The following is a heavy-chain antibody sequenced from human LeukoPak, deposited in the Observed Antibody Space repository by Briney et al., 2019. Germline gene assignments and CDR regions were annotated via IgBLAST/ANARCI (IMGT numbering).Heavy chain of an antibody. V-gene: IGHV3-30*18. CDR3: AKLWLEQQPLDY. J-gene: IGHJ4*02. D-gene: IGHD6-13*01. CDR2: ISYDGSNK. CDR1: GFTFSSYG. Sequence: QPGGSLRLSCAASGFTFSSYGMHWVRQAPGKGLEWVAVISYDGSNKYYADSVKGRFTISRDNSKNTLYLQMNSLRAEDTAVYYCAKLWLEQQPLDYWGQGTLVTVSS.